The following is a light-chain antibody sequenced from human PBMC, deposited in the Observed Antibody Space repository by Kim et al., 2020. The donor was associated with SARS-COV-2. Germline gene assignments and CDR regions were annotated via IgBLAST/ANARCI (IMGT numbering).Light chain of an antibody. CDR1: QSISSSY. Sequence: PGDRVTLSCRTSQSISSSYLAWYQQKPGQPPRLLIYATFERATGIPDRFRGSVSGTDFTLTISRLEPEAFAVYFCQQYDNSPFTFGQETKL. V-gene: IGKV3-20*01. CDR3: QQYDNSPFT. CDR2: ATF. J-gene: IGKJ2*01.